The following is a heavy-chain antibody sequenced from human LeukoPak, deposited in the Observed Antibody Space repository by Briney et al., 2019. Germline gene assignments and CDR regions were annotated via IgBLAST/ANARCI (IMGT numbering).Heavy chain of an antibody. CDR1: GYTFTGYY. D-gene: IGHD6-19*01. CDR3: ARSGASSSGWDPGAY. Sequence: GASVKVSCKASGYTFTGYYMHWVRQAPGQGLEWMGWISAYNGNTNYAQKLQGRVTMTTDTSTSTAYMELRSLRSDDTAVYYCARSGASSSGWDPGAYWGQGTLVTVSS. CDR2: ISAYNGNT. J-gene: IGHJ4*02. V-gene: IGHV1-18*04.